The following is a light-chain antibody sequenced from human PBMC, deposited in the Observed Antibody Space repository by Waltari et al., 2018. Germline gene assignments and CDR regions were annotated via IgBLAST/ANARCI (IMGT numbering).Light chain of an antibody. J-gene: IGLJ1*01. V-gene: IGLV2-8*01. CDR1: RNDVGGYNF. CDR3: CSYAGSNYFYV. CDR2: EVN. Sequence: QSALTQPPSASGSPGQSVTISCTGTRNDVGGYNFVSWYQQHPGKAPKLLIFEVNTRPSGVPARCSGSKSGNTASRTVSGLQAEDEADYYCCSYAGSNYFYVFGTGTKVTVL.